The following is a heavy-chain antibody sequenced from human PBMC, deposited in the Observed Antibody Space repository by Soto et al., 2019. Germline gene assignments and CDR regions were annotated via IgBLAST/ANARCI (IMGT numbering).Heavy chain of an antibody. CDR1: GGSFSGYY. J-gene: IGHJ4*02. CDR3: ARGRSRFGKPTKIDY. D-gene: IGHD3-10*01. CDR2: INHSGST. Sequence: SETLSLTCAVCGGSFSGYYWSWIRQPPGKGLEWIGEINHSGSTNYNPSLKSRVTISVDTSKDQFSLKLSSVTAADTAVYYCARGRSRFGKPTKIDYWGQGTLVTVS. V-gene: IGHV4-34*01.